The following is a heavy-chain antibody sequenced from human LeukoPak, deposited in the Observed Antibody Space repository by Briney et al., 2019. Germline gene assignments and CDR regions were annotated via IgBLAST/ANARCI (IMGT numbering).Heavy chain of an antibody. V-gene: IGHV4-34*01. J-gene: IGHJ3*02. D-gene: IGHD3-3*01. CDR3: ARRITIFGVVTHDAFDI. CDR1: GGSFSGYY. Sequence: PSETLSLTCAVYGGSFSGYYWSWIRQPPGKGLEWIGEINHSGSTNHNPSLKSRVTISVDTSKNQFSLKLSSVTAADTAVYYCARRITIFGVVTHDAFDIWGQGTMVTVSS. CDR2: INHSGST.